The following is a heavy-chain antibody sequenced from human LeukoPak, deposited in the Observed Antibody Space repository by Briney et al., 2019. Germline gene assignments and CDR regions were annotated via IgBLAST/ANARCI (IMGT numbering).Heavy chain of an antibody. CDR1: GYTFTSYG. J-gene: IGHJ5*02. D-gene: IGHD6-19*01. CDR3: AGQNGKYSSGWFTA. Sequence: ASVKVSCKASGYTFTSYGISWVRQAPGQGLEWMGWISAYNGNTNYAQKFQGRVTMTTDTSTSTAYMELRSLRSDDTAVYYCAGQNGKYSSGWFTAWGQGTLVTVSS. V-gene: IGHV1-18*01. CDR2: ISAYNGNT.